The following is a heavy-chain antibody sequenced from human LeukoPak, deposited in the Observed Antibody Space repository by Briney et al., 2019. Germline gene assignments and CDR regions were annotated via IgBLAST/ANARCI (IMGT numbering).Heavy chain of an antibody. J-gene: IGHJ4*02. D-gene: IGHD3-16*02. Sequence: SVTVSYKASGGTFNSYAISWVRQAPGQGLEWMGGIIPIFGTANYAQKFQGRVTITADESTSTAYMELSSLRSEDTAVYYCARGLYDYVWGSYRSFDYWGQGTLVTVSS. CDR3: ARGLYDYVWGSYRSFDY. V-gene: IGHV1-69*01. CDR1: GGTFNSYA. CDR2: IIPIFGTA.